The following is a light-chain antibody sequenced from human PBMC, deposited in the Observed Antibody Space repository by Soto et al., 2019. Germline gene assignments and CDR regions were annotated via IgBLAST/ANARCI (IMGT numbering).Light chain of an antibody. CDR1: QDISNH. V-gene: IGKV1-16*01. J-gene: IGKJ4*01. CDR3: QQYKVYPRT. Sequence: DIQVPQSPSSLSASVGDRVTITCRASQDISNHLAWFQLKPGKAPKPLITAASNLQGGVPSRFSGSGSGTDFTLTISSLQPEDFTTYYCQQYKVYPRTFCGGTKVEIK. CDR2: AAS.